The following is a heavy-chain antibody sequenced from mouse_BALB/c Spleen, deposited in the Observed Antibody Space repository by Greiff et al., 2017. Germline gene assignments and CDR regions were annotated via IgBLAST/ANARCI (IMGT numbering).Heavy chain of an antibody. D-gene: IGHD2-3*01. CDR2: FYPGSGSI. Sequence: VQLQQSGAELVKPGASVKLSCKASGYTFTEYTIHWVKQRSGQGLEWIGWFYPGSGSIKYNEKFKDKATLTADKSSSTAYMQLSSLTSEDSAVYYCTKDDGYYGGTMDYWGQGTSVTVSS. CDR1: GYTFTEYT. V-gene: IGHV1-62-2*01. CDR3: TKDDGYYGGTMDY. J-gene: IGHJ4*01.